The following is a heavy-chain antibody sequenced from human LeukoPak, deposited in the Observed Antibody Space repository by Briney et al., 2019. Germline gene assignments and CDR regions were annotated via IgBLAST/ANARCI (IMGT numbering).Heavy chain of an antibody. CDR2: IYYSGST. J-gene: IGHJ5*02. D-gene: IGHD3-10*01. CDR1: GGSISSGGYY. Sequence: SETLSLTCTVSGGSISSGGYYWSWIRQHPGKGLEWIGYIYYSGSTYYNPSLKSRVTISVDTSKNQFSLKLSSVTAADTAVYYCARAVLRFGEGLPWFDPWGQGTLVTVSS. CDR3: ARAVLRFGEGLPWFDP. V-gene: IGHV4-31*03.